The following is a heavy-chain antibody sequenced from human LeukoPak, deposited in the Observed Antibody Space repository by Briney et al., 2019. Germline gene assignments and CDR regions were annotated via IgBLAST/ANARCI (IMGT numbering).Heavy chain of an antibody. J-gene: IGHJ4*02. CDR2: ISSGSTYI. V-gene: IGHV3-21*01. Sequence: PGGSLRLSCAASRFTFSSYSMNWVRQAPGKGLEWVSSISSGSTYIYYADSVKGRFTISRDNAKNSLFLQMNSLRAEDTAVYYCARGAATDIYYFDYWGQGTLVTVSS. D-gene: IGHD6-13*01. CDR3: ARGAATDIYYFDY. CDR1: RFTFSSYS.